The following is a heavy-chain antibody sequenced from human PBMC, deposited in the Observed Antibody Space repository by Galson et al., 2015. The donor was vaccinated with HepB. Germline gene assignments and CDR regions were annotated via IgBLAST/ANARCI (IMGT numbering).Heavy chain of an antibody. Sequence: SLRLSCAASGFTFSDYYMSWIRQAPGKGLEWVSYISSSSSYASYADSVKGRFTISRDNAKNSLYLQMNSLRADGTAVYYCARDPQPMYSSSWPDAFDIWGQGTMVTVSS. J-gene: IGHJ3*02. CDR3: ARDPQPMYSSSWPDAFDI. CDR1: GFTFSDYY. CDR2: ISSSSSYA. V-gene: IGHV3-11*06. D-gene: IGHD6-13*01.